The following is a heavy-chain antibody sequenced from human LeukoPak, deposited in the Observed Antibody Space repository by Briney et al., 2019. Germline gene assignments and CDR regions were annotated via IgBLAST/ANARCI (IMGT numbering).Heavy chain of an antibody. CDR3: AKAPSGKGLRSYYYMDV. CDR1: GFTFSSYG. CDR2: IRYDGSNK. Sequence: GGSLRLSCAASGFTFSSYGMHWVRQAPGKGLEWVAFIRYDGSNKYYADSVKGRFTISRDNSKNTLYLQMNSLRAEDTAVYYCAKAPSGKGLRSYYYMDVWGKGTTVTVSS. J-gene: IGHJ6*03. D-gene: IGHD3-10*01. V-gene: IGHV3-30*02.